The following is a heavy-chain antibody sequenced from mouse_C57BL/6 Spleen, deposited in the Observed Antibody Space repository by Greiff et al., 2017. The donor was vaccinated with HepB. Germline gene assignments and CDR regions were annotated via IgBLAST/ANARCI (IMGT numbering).Heavy chain of an antibody. CDR3: ASYYGSSYVDYFDY. D-gene: IGHD1-1*01. CDR2: IHPSDSYT. Sequence: QVQLQQPGAELVRPGTSVKLSCKASGYTFTSYWMHWVKQRPGQGLEWIGVIHPSDSYTNYNQKFKGKATLTVDTSSSTAYMQLSSLTSEDSAVYYCASYYGSSYVDYFDYWGQGTTLTVSS. CDR1: GYTFTSYW. V-gene: IGHV1-59*01. J-gene: IGHJ2*01.